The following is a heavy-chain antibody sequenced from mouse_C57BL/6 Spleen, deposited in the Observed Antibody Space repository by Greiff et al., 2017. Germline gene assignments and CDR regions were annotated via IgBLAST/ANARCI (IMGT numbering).Heavy chain of an antibody. CDR2: IYPRDGST. V-gene: IGHV1-78*01. J-gene: IGHJ1*03. CDR1: GYTFTDHT. CDR3: ARSDYYGSSYGYFDV. D-gene: IGHD1-1*01. Sequence: QVQLQQSDAELVKPGASVKISCKVSGYTFTDHTIHWMKQRPEQGLEWIGYIYPRDGSTKYNEKFKGKATLTADKSSSTAYMQINSLKSEDSAVYFCARSDYYGSSYGYFDVWGTGTTVTVSS.